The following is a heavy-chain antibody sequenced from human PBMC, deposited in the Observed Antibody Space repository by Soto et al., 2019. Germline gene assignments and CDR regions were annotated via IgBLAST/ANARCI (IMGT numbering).Heavy chain of an antibody. CDR1: GFTFSSYA. V-gene: IGHV3-23*01. D-gene: IGHD3-3*01. CDR2: ISGSGGST. Sequence: GGSLRLSCAASGFTFSSYAMSWVRQAPGKGREWVSAISGSGGSTYYADSVKGRFTISRDNSKNTLYLQMNSLRAEDTAVYYCGKALGYRERITIFGVLDYWGQGTLVTGSS. CDR3: GKALGYRERITIFGVLDY. J-gene: IGHJ4*02.